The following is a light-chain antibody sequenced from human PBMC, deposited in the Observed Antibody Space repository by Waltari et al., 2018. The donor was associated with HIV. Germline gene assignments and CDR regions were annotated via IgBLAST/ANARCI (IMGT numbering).Light chain of an antibody. V-gene: IGLV2-14*03. CDR1: SRDVGGYNY. CDR3: NSYTTSSTLHVV. J-gene: IGLJ2*01. Sequence: QSALTQPASVSGSPGQSINISCTGTSRDVGGYNYVSWYQHHPDKAPKRMIYSVSNRPSGGSMRFSGSKSGNTASLTISGFQAEDGADYYCNSYTTSSTLHVVFGGGTKLTVL. CDR2: SVS.